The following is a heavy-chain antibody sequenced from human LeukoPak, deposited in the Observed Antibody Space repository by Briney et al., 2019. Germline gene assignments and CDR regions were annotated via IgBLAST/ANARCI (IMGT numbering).Heavy chain of an antibody. CDR1: GYTFTGYY. D-gene: IGHD1-26*01. CDR2: INPNSGGT. V-gene: IGHV1-2*02. CDR3: ARDKWDSGSHGFDY. Sequence: ASVKVSCKASGYTFTGYYMHWVRQAPGQGPEWMGWINPNSGGTNYAQKFQGRVTMTRDTSISTAYMELSRLRSDDTAVYYCARDKWDSGSHGFDYWGQGTLVTVSS. J-gene: IGHJ4*02.